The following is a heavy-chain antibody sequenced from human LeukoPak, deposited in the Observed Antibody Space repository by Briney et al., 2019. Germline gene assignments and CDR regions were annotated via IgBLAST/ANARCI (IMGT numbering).Heavy chain of an antibody. D-gene: IGHD1-7*01. Sequence: GGSLRLSCAASGFTFSSYGMHWVRQAPGKGLEWVALISYDGSNKDYADSVKGRFTISRENSKNTLYLQMNSLRPEDTAVYYCARWRTGTIFDYWGQGTLVIVSS. CDR1: GFTFSSYG. J-gene: IGHJ4*02. V-gene: IGHV3-30*03. CDR2: ISYDGSNK. CDR3: ARWRTGTIFDY.